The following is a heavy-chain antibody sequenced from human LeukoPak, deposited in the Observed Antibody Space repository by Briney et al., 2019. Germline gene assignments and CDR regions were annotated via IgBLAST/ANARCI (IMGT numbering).Heavy chain of an antibody. CDR2: IYYSGST. CDR3: ARSQEYYGSGSYPNDAFDI. J-gene: IGHJ3*02. V-gene: IGHV4-28*01. Sequence: SETLSLTCAVSGYSISSSNWWGWIRQPPGKGLEWIGYIYYSGSTYYNPSLKSRVTMSVDTSKNQFSLKLSSVTAVDTAVYYCARSQEYYGSGSYPNDAFDIWGQGTMVTVSS. CDR1: GYSISSSNW. D-gene: IGHD3-10*01.